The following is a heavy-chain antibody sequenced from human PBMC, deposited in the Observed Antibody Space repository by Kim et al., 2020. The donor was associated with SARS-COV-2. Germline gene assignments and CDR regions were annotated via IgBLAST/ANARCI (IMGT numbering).Heavy chain of an antibody. J-gene: IGHJ6*02. Sequence: SETLSLTCAVYGGSFSGYYWSWIRQPPGKGLEWIGEINHSGSTNYNPSLKSRVTISVDTSKNQFSLKLSSVTAADTAVYYCARVVREWFYYGMDVWGQGTTVTVSS. CDR3: ARVVREWFYYGMDV. V-gene: IGHV4-34*01. CDR1: GGSFSGYY. D-gene: IGHD3-3*01. CDR2: INHSGST.